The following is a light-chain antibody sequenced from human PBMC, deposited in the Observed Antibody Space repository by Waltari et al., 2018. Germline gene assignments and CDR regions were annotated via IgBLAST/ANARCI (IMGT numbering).Light chain of an antibody. J-gene: IGKJ1*01. CDR1: QSVSRA. Sequence: EIVLTQSPGSLSSSPGARVTLSCRASQSVSRALAWYRQKPGQAPRLLIFGASNRATGIPDRFSGSGSETDFSLTISRLEPEDFAVYYCQHYVRLPATFGRGTKVEIK. V-gene: IGKV3-20*01. CDR2: GAS. CDR3: QHYVRLPAT.